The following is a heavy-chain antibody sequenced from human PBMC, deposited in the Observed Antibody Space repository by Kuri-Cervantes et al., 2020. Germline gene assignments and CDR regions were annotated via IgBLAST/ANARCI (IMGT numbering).Heavy chain of an antibody. V-gene: IGHV5-51*01. CDR2: IDPTDSDT. CDR1: GYSFSSYW. D-gene: IGHD6-6*01. J-gene: IGHJ4*02. Sequence: GESLKISCKGSGYSFSSYWVAWVRQMPGEGLEWMGIIDPTDSDTRYSPSFQGQVTISADKSISTAYLQWSSLKASDTAMYYCALYSSSSGSHDSDYWGQGTLVTVSS. CDR3: ALYSSSSGSHDSDY.